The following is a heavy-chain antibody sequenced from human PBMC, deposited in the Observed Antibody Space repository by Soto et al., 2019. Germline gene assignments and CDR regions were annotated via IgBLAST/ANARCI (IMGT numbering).Heavy chain of an antibody. CDR3: ARGLNIVATLIDY. CDR2: INHSGST. J-gene: IGHJ4*02. CDR1: GGSFSGYY. D-gene: IGHD5-12*01. Sequence: QVQLQQWGAGLLKPSKTLSLTCAVYGGSFSGYYWSWIRQPPGKGLEWIGEINHSGSTNYNPSLKSRVTISVDTSKNQFSLKLSSVTAADTAVYYCARGLNIVATLIDYWGQGTLVTVSS. V-gene: IGHV4-34*01.